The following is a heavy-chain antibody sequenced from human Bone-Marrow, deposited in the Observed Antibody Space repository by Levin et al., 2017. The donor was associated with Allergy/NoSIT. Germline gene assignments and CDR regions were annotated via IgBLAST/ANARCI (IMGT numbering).Heavy chain of an antibody. CDR2: ISKNGDT. D-gene: IGHD2-2*01. CDR3: AREPLGVSMVVERAWFDP. J-gene: IGHJ5*02. Sequence: ASVKVSCAASGLSLGNFAMDWVRQAPGKGLEWVSSISKNGDTYYADSVKGRFTMSRDNAKDTVFLHMNSLSGDDTAVYYCAREPLGVSMVVERAWFDPWGQGTQVTVSS. V-gene: IGHV3-23*01. CDR1: GLSLGNFA.